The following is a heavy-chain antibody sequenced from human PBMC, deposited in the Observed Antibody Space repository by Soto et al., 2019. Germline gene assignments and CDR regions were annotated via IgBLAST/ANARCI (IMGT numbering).Heavy chain of an antibody. CDR1: GGTFSSYA. J-gene: IGHJ4*01. V-gene: IGHV1-69*06. Sequence: ASVKVSCKASGGTFSSYAISWERQAPGQGLEWMGGIIPIFGTANYAQKFQGRVTITADKSTSTAYMELSSLRSEDTAVYYCARDKGGYGYGPIDYWGHGTLVTSSS. CDR2: IIPIFGTA. D-gene: IGHD5-18*01. CDR3: ARDKGGYGYGPIDY.